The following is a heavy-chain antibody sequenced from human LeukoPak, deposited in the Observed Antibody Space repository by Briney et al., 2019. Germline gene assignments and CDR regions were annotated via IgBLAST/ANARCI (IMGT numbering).Heavy chain of an antibody. J-gene: IGHJ6*03. CDR2: ISSSSSTI. V-gene: IGHV3-48*01. Sequence: GGSLRLSCAASGFTFSSYSMNWVRQAPGKGLEWVSYISSSSSTIYYADSVKGRFTISRDNAKNSLYLQMNRLRAEDTAVYYCARDRVAYSYGQNYMDVWGKGTTVTVSS. D-gene: IGHD5-18*01. CDR1: GFTFSSYS. CDR3: ARDRVAYSYGQNYMDV.